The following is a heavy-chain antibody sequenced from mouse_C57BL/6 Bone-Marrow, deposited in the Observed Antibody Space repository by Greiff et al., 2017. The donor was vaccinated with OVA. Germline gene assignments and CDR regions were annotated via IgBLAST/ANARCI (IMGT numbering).Heavy chain of an antibody. CDR1: GFTFSDAW. V-gene: IGHV6-6*01. D-gene: IGHD6-2*01. J-gene: IGHJ3*01. CDR3: TLSGGGEGTWFAY. Sequence: EVKLVESGGGLVQPGGSMKLSCAASGFTFSDAWMDWVRQSPEKGLEWVAEIRNKANNHATYYAESVKGRFTISRDDSKSSVYPQMNSLRAEDTGIYYCTLSGGGEGTWFAYWGQGTLVTVSA. CDR2: IRNKANNHAT.